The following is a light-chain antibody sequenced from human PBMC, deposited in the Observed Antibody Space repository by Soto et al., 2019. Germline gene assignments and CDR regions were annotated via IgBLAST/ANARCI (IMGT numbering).Light chain of an antibody. CDR2: SND. CDR3: AIWDLTLSAWV. V-gene: IGLV1-44*01. J-gene: IGLJ3*02. CDR1: TSNIGSNT. Sequence: QSVLTQPPSASGTPGQRVTISCSGTTSNIGSNTVSWYHHLPGTAPKLLIYSNDQRPSGVRDRFSGSKSGTSASLAISGLQSEDEADYYCAIWDLTLSAWVFGGGTKLTVL.